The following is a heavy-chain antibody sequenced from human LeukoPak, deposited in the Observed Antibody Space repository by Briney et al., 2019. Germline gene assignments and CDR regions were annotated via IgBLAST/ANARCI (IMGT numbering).Heavy chain of an antibody. CDR2: VYYSGTT. CDR3: AREEYGDYVGY. CDR1: GGSISSYS. D-gene: IGHD4-17*01. J-gene: IGHJ4*02. V-gene: IGHV4-59*01. Sequence: MPSETLSLTCTVSGGSISSYSWSWIRQPPGKRLEWIGYVYYSGTTNYNPSLRSRVTISVDTSKNQFSLKLNSVTAADTAVYYCAREEYGDYVGYWGQGTLVTVAS.